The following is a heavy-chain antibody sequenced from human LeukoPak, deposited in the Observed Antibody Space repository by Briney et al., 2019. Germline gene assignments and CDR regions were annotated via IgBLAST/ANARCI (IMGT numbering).Heavy chain of an antibody. V-gene: IGHV1-18*01. CDR2: ISAYNGDT. J-gene: IGHJ6*03. Sequence: ASVKVSCKASGYIFSSYGISWVRQAPGQGLEWMGWISAYNGDTHYAQKFQGRVTMTTDTSTSTAYMELRSLRSDDTAMYYCARRGGENYGDYLLYYYYMDVWGKGTTVTVSS. D-gene: IGHD4-17*01. CDR1: GYIFSSYG. CDR3: ARRGGENYGDYLLYYYYMDV.